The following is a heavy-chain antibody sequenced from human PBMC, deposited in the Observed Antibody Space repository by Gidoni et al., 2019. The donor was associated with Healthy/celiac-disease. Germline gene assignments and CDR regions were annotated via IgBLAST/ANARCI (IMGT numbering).Heavy chain of an antibody. CDR1: GFTFISYG. J-gene: IGHJ6*02. CDR2: IWYDGSNK. D-gene: IGHD3-9*01. V-gene: IGHV3-33*01. Sequence: QVQLVESGGGVVQPGRSLRLSCAASGFTFISYGMHWVRQAPGKGLEWVAVIWYDGSNKYYADSVKGRFTISRDNSKNTLYLQMNSLRAEDTAVYYCARGDVAATIYYYYYYGMDVWGQGTTVTVSS. CDR3: ARGDVAATIYYYYYYGMDV.